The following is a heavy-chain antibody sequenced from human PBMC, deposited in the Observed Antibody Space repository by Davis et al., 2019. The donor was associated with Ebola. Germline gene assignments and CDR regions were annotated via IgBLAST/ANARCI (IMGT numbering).Heavy chain of an antibody. J-gene: IGHJ4*02. D-gene: IGHD6-6*01. V-gene: IGHV5-10-1*04. CDR1: GYSFTSYW. Sequence: GESLKISCKGSGYSFTSYWISWVRQMPGKGLEWMGRIDPSDSYTNYSPSFQGQVTISADKSISTAYLQWGSLQASDTAMYYCMRPLYITSSGFYYWGQGTLVTVSS. CDR2: IDPSDSYT. CDR3: MRPLYITSSGFYY.